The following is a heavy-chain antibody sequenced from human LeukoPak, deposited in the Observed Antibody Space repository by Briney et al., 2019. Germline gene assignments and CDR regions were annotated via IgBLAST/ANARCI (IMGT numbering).Heavy chain of an antibody. Sequence: SETLSLTCTVSGGSISSYYWSWIRQPPGKGLEWIGYIYYSGNTNYNPSLKSRVTISIDTSKNQFSLKLTSVTAADTAVYYCARALPTGWFDPWGQGTLVTVSS. V-gene: IGHV4-59*01. J-gene: IGHJ5*02. CDR3: ARALPTGWFDP. CDR1: GGSISSYY. CDR2: IYYSGNT.